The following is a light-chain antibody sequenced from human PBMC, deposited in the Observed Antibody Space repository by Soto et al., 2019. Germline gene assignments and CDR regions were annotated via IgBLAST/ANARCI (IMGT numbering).Light chain of an antibody. CDR2: WAT. CDR3: QQYYSTPLT. CDR1: QSVLYSSNTKNY. V-gene: IGKV4-1*01. Sequence: DIVMTQSPDSLAVSLGERATINCKSSQSVLYSSNTKNYLAWYQQKPGQPHKLLIYWATTRESRVPDRFTGSGSGTDFTLTISSLQAEDVAVYYCQQYYSTPLTFGGGTKVEIK. J-gene: IGKJ4*01.